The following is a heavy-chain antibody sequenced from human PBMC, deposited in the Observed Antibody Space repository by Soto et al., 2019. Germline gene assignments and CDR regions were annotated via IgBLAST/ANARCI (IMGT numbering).Heavy chain of an antibody. D-gene: IGHD3-22*01. CDR1: GFTFTSYW. J-gene: IGHJ4*02. V-gene: IGHV3-7*04. CDR2: IKQDGSEK. CDR3: ARDYYDSSGYYPRFDY. Sequence: LRLSGAASGFTFTSYWMSWVRQAPGKGLEWVANIKQDGSEKYYVDSVKGRFTISRDNAKNSLYLQMNSLRAEDTAVYYCARDYYDSSGYYPRFDYWGQGTLVTVSS.